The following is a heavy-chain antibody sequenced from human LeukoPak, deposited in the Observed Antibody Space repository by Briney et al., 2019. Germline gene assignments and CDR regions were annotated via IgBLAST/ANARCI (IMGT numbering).Heavy chain of an antibody. V-gene: IGHV3-43*01. J-gene: IGHJ4*02. CDR1: GFTFDDYT. Sequence: GGSLRLSCAASGFTFDDYTMHWVRQAPGKGLEWVSLISWDGGSTYYVDSVKGRFIISRDNAKNSLYLQMNSLRAEDTAVYYCARDHRGIYSPFDYWGQGTLVTVSS. CDR3: ARDHRGIYSPFDY. D-gene: IGHD2-21*01. CDR2: ISWDGGST.